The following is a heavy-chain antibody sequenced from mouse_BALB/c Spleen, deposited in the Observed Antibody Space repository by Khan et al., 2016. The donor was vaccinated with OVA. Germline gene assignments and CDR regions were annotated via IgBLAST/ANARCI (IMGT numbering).Heavy chain of an antibody. CDR3: TRLAYYYDSEGFAY. J-gene: IGHJ3*01. CDR2: VSTGGGYT. V-gene: IGHV5-6*01. CDR1: GFTFSTYG. Sequence: EVKLVESGGDLVKPGGSLKLSCAASGFTFSTYGMSWVRQTPDKRLEWVATVSTGGGYTYYPDSVKGRFTISRDNAKNNLYLPMSGLKSEDTAMFYSTRLAYYYDSEGFAYWGQGTLVTVSA. D-gene: IGHD1-1*01.